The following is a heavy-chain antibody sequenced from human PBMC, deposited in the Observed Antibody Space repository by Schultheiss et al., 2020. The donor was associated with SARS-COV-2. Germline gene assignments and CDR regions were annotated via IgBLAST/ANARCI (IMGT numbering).Heavy chain of an antibody. V-gene: IGHV3-48*03. J-gene: IGHJ4*02. CDR3: TTEDYGDYG. CDR2: ISSSGSTI. D-gene: IGHD4-17*01. Sequence: GGSLRLSCAASGFTFSSYEMNWVRQAPGKGLEWVSYISSSGSTIYYADSVKGRFTISRDNAKNSLYLQMNSLRAEDTAVYYCTTEDYGDYGWGQGTLVTVSS. CDR1: GFTFSSYE.